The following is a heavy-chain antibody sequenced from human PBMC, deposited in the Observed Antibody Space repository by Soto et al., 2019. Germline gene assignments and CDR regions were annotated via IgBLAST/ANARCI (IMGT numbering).Heavy chain of an antibody. Sequence: VKVSCKASGYTFTTYGISWVRLAPGQGLEWMGWINPSDGNRNFAQKFEDRVTMTTATSTNTVFLELRSLKSDDTAIYYCARDRLRGYYSSGFYSWGQGTMVTVSS. CDR1: GYTFTTYG. V-gene: IGHV1-18*01. D-gene: IGHD3-22*01. CDR2: INPSDGNR. CDR3: ARDRLRGYYSSGFYS. J-gene: IGHJ4*02.